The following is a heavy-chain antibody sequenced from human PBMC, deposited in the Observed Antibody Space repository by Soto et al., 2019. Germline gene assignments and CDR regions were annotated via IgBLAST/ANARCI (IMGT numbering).Heavy chain of an antibody. CDR2: INPKTAAT. CDR3: ARIKWGLDYYSGMDV. J-gene: IGHJ6*02. CDR1: GYTFSDYF. D-gene: IGHD1-26*01. V-gene: IGHV1-2*02. Sequence: ASVKVSCKASGYTFSDYFIQWLRQAPGQGLEWVAWINPKTAATNYAKKFQDRVTVTSDTSFSTAYLELTRLRPDDTALYYCARIKWGLDYYSGMDVWGQGTAVTVSS.